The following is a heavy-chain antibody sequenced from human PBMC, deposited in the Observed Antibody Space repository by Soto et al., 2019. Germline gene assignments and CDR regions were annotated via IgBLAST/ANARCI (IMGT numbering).Heavy chain of an antibody. V-gene: IGHV4-34*01. CDR3: ARPGRSQWLVFFDY. CDR2: INHSGST. CDR1: GGSFSGYY. D-gene: IGHD6-19*01. Sequence: SETLSLTCAVYGGSFSGYYWSWIRQPPGKGLEWIGEINHSGSTNYNPSLKSRVTISVDTSKNQFSLKLSSVTAADTAVYYCARPGRSQWLVFFDYWGQGTMVTVYS. J-gene: IGHJ4*02.